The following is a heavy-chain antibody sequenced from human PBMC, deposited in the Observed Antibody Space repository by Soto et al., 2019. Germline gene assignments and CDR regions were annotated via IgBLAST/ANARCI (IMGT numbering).Heavy chain of an antibody. V-gene: IGHV3-11*01. CDR2: ISSSGAGT. CDR3: ASGWEQLDYFDF. J-gene: IGHJ4*01. Sequence: QVQLVQSGGGLVSPGGSLRLSCTASGFVFTDYYISWVRQAPGRGLEWIAFISSSGAGTYYADSVKGRFTVTRDNANNTVHLQMNSLGDEDAAVYYCASGWEQLDYFDFWAQGTMVTVSS. CDR1: GFVFTDYY. D-gene: IGHD1-1*01.